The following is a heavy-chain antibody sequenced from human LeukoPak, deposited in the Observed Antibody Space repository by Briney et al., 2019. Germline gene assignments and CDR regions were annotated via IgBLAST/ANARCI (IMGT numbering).Heavy chain of an antibody. V-gene: IGHV3-30*04. CDR3: AKTGSSRFDY. Sequence: GGSLRLSCAASGFTFSSFAMHWVRQAPGKGLEGVALISYDGSNKYYADSVKGRFTISRDNSKNTLFPQMNSPRAEDTAVYYCAKTGSSRFDYWGQGTLVTVSS. J-gene: IGHJ4*02. CDR1: GFTFSSFA. CDR2: ISYDGSNK. D-gene: IGHD3-10*01.